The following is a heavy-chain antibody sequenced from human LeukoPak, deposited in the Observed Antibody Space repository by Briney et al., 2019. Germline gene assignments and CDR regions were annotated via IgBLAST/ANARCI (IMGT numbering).Heavy chain of an antibody. J-gene: IGHJ4*02. Sequence: SQTLSLTCTVSGGSISSADYYWSWIRQPPGKGLEWIGYIYYSGSTYYNPSLKSRVTISIDTSKNQFSLKLSSVTAADTAVYYCTTTSGTSAVDYWGQGTLVTVSS. D-gene: IGHD1-1*01. V-gene: IGHV4-30-4*03. CDR3: TTTSGTSAVDY. CDR1: GGSISSADYY. CDR2: IYYSGST.